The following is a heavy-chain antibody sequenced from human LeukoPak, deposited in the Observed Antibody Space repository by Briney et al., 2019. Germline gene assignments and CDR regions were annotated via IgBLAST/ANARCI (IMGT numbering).Heavy chain of an antibody. CDR1: GYTFTSYG. CDR3: ARDPTLYYYDSSGYWFDP. Sequence: ASVKVSCKASGYTFTSYGISWVRQAPGQGLEWMGWISAYNGNTNCAQKLQGRVTMTTDTSTSTAYMELRSLRSDDTAVYYCARDPTLYYYDSSGYWFDPWGQGTLVTVSS. D-gene: IGHD3-22*01. J-gene: IGHJ5*02. V-gene: IGHV1-18*01. CDR2: ISAYNGNT.